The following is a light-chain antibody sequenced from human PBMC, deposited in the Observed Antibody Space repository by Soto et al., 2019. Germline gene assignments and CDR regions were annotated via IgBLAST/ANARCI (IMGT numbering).Light chain of an antibody. CDR3: QQYGTSPFT. J-gene: IGKJ3*01. Sequence: VLTQSPGTLSLSPGERATLSCRASERISSNFLAWYQQRPGQAPRLLIYGASTRASGIPDRFSGSGSGTDFALTISRLEPEDFAVYYCQQYGTSPFTFGPGTKVEIK. CDR1: ERISSNF. CDR2: GAS. V-gene: IGKV3-20*01.